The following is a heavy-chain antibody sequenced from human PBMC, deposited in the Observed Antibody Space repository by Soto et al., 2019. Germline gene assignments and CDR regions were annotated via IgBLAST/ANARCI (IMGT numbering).Heavy chain of an antibody. CDR2: IYSGGST. Sequence: GGSLRLSCAASGFTVSSNYMSWVRQAPGKGLEWVSVIYSGGSTYYADSVKGRFTISRDNSKNTLYLQMNSLRAEDTAVYYCARDLGSSWGGGADYWGQGTLVTVSS. V-gene: IGHV3-53*01. D-gene: IGHD6-13*01. CDR3: ARDLGSSWGGGADY. CDR1: GFTVSSNY. J-gene: IGHJ4*02.